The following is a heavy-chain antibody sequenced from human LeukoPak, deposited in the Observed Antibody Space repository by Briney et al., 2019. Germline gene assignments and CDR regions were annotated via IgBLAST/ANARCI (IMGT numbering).Heavy chain of an antibody. CDR2: IYYSGST. Sequence: SETLSLTCTVSGGSISSSSYYWGWIRQPPGKGLEWIGSIYYSGSTYYNPSLKSRVTISVDTSKNQFSLKLSSVTAADTAVYYCARDYYYDSSGYPLPFDYWGQGTLVTVSS. CDR1: GGSISSSSYY. J-gene: IGHJ4*02. D-gene: IGHD3-22*01. V-gene: IGHV4-39*07. CDR3: ARDYYYDSSGYPLPFDY.